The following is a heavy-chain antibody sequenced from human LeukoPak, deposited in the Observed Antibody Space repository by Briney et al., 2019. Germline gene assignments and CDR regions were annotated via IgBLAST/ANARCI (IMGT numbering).Heavy chain of an antibody. J-gene: IGHJ6*03. CDR3: ARVHGSGSYLYYMDV. CDR1: GGSISSYY. V-gene: IGHV4-59*01. Sequence: PSETLSPTCTVSGGSISSYYWSWIRQPPGKGLEWIGYIYYSGSTNYKSSLKSRVTISVDTSKNQFSLKLSSVTAADTAVYYCARVHGSGSYLYYMDVWGKGTTVTISS. D-gene: IGHD3-10*01. CDR2: IYYSGST.